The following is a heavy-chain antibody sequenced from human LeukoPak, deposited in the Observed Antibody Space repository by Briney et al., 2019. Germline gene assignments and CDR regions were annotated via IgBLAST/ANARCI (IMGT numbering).Heavy chain of an antibody. Sequence: PGGSLRLSCAASGFTVSSKYMSWVRQAPGKGLEWASVIYSGGSTYYADSVKGRFTISRDNSKNTLYLQVNSLRAEDTAVYYCARDLGYSYGSKGRCPKSDYWGQGTLVTVSS. CDR3: ARDLGYSYGSKGRCPKSDY. V-gene: IGHV3-66*01. CDR2: IYSGGST. D-gene: IGHD5-18*01. CDR1: GFTVSSKY. J-gene: IGHJ4*02.